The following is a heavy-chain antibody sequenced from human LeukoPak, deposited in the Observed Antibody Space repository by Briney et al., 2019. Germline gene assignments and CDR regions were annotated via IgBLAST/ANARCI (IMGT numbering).Heavy chain of an antibody. D-gene: IGHD5-18*01. CDR3: AAGSQSTALIK. Sequence: SETLSLTCTVSGGSSSSYYWSWIRQPAGKGLEWIGRMYTSGETNYNPTLKSRITISLDMSKNQFSLRLSSVTAADTAVYYCAAGSQSTALIKWGQGTLVTVSS. CDR2: MYTSGET. CDR1: GGSSSSYY. V-gene: IGHV4-4*07. J-gene: IGHJ4*02.